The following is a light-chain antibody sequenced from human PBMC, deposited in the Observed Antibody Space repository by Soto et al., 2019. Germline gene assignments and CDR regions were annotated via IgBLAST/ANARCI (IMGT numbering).Light chain of an antibody. CDR2: PAS. Sequence: EIVLTQSPGTLSLSPGERATLSSRASQSVTTNYVAWNQQRPGRAPSLLIHPASSRATGLPDRFSGSGSGTDFTLTISRLEPEDFAVYFWQQCGSSLPVIFGGGTKVEIK. CDR3: QQCGSSLPVI. CDR1: QSVTTNY. J-gene: IGKJ4*01. V-gene: IGKV3-20*01.